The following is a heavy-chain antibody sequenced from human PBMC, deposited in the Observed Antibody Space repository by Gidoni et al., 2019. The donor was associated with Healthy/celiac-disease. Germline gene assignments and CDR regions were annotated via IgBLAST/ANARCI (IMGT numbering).Heavy chain of an antibody. Sequence: EVQLVESGGGLVKPGGSLRLSCAASGFTFSSYSMNWVRQAPGKGLEWVSSISSSSSYIYYADSVKGRFTISRDNAKNSLYLQMNSLRAEDTAVYYCARGDSSGYLFEYWGQGTLVTVSS. V-gene: IGHV3-21*01. CDR2: ISSSSSYI. CDR1: GFTFSSYS. CDR3: ARGDSSGYLFEY. J-gene: IGHJ4*02. D-gene: IGHD3-22*01.